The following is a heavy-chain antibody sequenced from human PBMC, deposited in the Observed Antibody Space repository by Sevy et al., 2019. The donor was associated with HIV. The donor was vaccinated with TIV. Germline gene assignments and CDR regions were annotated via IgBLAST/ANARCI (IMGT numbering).Heavy chain of an antibody. CDR3: GGDPVAPNPAGMDV. Sequence: ASVKVSCKASGYTFTDYYMHWVRQAPGQGLEWMGRINPNSGDTNFVQKFQGRVTMTRDTSISTAYMELSRLTSDDTAVYYCGGDPVAPNPAGMDVWGQGTTVTVSS. J-gene: IGHJ6*02. V-gene: IGHV1-2*06. D-gene: IGHD5-12*01. CDR2: INPNSGDT. CDR1: GYTFTDYY.